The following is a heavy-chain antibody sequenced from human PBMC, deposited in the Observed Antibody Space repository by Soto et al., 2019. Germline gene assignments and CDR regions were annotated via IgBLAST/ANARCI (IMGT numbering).Heavy chain of an antibody. CDR2: INSDGTGT. J-gene: IGHJ3*02. Sequence: EVQLVESGGGLVQPGGSLRLSCAASRFTFSTYWMHWVRQAPGKGLVWVSRINSDGTGTCYADSVKGRITISRDNAKNTLYLQMNSLRSADTAVYYCAGDSSGYSYDAFDIWGQGTMVTVSS. D-gene: IGHD3-22*01. V-gene: IGHV3-74*01. CDR3: AGDSSGYSYDAFDI. CDR1: RFTFSTYW.